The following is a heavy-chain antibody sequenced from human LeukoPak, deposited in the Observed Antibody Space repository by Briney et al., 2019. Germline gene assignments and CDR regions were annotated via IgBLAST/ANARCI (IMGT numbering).Heavy chain of an antibody. J-gene: IGHJ4*02. D-gene: IGHD3/OR15-3a*01. Sequence: AGGSLRLSCAASGFTFSAYWMHRVRQAPGKGLVWVSRVKYDGSTTAYADSVKGRFTISRDNTRNILYLEMNSLRVEDTAVYYCARDLNWLLFDYWGQGALVTVSS. V-gene: IGHV3-74*01. CDR3: ARDLNWLLFDY. CDR2: VKYDGSTT. CDR1: GFTFSAYW.